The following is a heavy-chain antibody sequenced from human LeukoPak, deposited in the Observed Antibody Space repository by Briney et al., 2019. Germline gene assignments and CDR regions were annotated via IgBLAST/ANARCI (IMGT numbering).Heavy chain of an antibody. Sequence: GGSLRLSCAASGFTFSSYAMSWVRQTPGKGLEWVSAIGGSGGSTYYADSVKGRFTISRDNSKNTLYLQMNSLRAEDTAVYYCAKDQIGNWFDPWGQGTLVTVSS. V-gene: IGHV3-23*01. CDR2: IGGSGGST. CDR1: GFTFSSYA. CDR3: AKDQIGNWFDP. D-gene: IGHD2-21*01. J-gene: IGHJ5*02.